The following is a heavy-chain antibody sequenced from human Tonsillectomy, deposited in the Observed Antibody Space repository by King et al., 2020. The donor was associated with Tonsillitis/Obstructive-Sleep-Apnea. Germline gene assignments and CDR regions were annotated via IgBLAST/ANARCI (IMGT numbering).Heavy chain of an antibody. J-gene: IGHJ6*03. V-gene: IGHV2-70*10. CDR2: IDWDDDK. D-gene: IGHD6-13*01. Sequence: FTLKESGPALVKPTQTLTLTCTFSGFSLSTSGMCVRWIRQPQGQALEWVARIDWDDDKYYSTSLKTRLTISKDTSKNQVVLTMTNMDPVDTATYNCARISPDAAAVGNYYYIDVWGKGTTVTVSS. CDR3: ARISPDAAAVGNYYYIDV. CDR1: GFSLSTSGMC.